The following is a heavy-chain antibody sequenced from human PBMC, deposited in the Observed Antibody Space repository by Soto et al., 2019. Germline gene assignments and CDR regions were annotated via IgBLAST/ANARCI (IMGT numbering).Heavy chain of an antibody. V-gene: IGHV1-69*01. CDR3: ARERSSPNSYYYGMDV. Sequence: QVQLVQSGAEVKKPGSSVTVSCTASGGTFSSYAVSWVRQAPGQGLEWMGVVIPKASQPKYAPKFQGRVTITADYSPAYMEVRSLRSDETAVYYCARERSSPNSYYYGMDVWGQGTSVIVSS. J-gene: IGHJ6*02. CDR2: VIPKASQP. CDR1: GGTFSSYA. D-gene: IGHD1-7*01.